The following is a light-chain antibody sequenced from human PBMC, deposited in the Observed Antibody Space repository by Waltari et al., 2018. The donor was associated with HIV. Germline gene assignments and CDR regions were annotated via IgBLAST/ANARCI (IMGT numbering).Light chain of an antibody. V-gene: IGKV3-15*01. J-gene: IGKJ2*01. CDR2: SAS. CDR1: QSVSIN. Sequence: EIVMTQSPATLSVSAGESVTLSCRASQSVSINVAWYQQRPGQGPRLLIYSASTRATNVPARFSGGGSGTEFTLSISSLQSEDFAVYYCQQYHNWPPYTFGQGTKLELK. CDR3: QQYHNWPPYT.